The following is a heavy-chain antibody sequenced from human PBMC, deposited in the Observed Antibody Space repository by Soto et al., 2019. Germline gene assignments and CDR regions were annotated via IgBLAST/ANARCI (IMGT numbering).Heavy chain of an antibody. V-gene: IGHV1-69*13. CDR2: IIPIFGTA. CDR1: GGTFSSYA. J-gene: IGHJ5*02. CDR3: ARHREYCSGGSCYPAPYNWFDP. Sequence: GASVKVSCKASGGTFSSYAISWVRQAPGQGLEWMGGIIPIFGTANYAQKFQGRDTITADESTSTAYMELSSLRSEDTAVYYCARHREYCSGGSCYPAPYNWFDPWGQGTLVTVSS. D-gene: IGHD2-15*01.